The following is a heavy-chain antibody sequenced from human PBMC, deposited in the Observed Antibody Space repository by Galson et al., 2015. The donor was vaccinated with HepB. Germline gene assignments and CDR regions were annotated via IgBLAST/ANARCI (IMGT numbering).Heavy chain of an antibody. CDR1: GYTFTSYN. Sequence: SVKVSCKASGYTFTSYNINWVRQAPGQGLEWMGWINTNTGSPTFAQGFSGRFVFSLDTSVSTAYLQISTLKAEDSAVYLCATLVAGAFDIWGQGTMVTVSS. J-gene: IGHJ3*02. CDR3: ATLVAGAFDI. D-gene: IGHD2-15*01. V-gene: IGHV7-4-1*02. CDR2: INTNTGSP.